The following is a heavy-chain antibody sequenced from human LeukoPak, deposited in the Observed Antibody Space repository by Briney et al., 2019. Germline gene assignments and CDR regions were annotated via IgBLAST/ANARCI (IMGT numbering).Heavy chain of an antibody. CDR1: GFTFSSYG. J-gene: IGHJ4*02. V-gene: IGHV1-2*02. Sequence: GGSLRLSCAASGFTFSSYGMHWVRQAPGQGLEWMGWINPNSGGTNYAQKFQGRVTMTRDTSISTAYMELSRLRSDDTAVYYCARVESMVRGTFDYWGQGTLVTVSS. CDR2: INPNSGGT. D-gene: IGHD3-10*01. CDR3: ARVESMVRGTFDY.